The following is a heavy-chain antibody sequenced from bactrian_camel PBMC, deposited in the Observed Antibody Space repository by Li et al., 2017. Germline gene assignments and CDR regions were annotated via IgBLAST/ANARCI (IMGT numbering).Heavy chain of an antibody. CDR3: AAPALMGGRCALEIADFGY. V-gene: IGHV3S55*01. Sequence: HVQLVESGGGSVQAGGSLRLSCEASRYGRGCMGWFRHFPGMEREGVAVMDSDGSVTYADSVKGRFFVSRGDRKNTLNLQMNSLKPEDTAVYYCAAPALMGGRCALEIADFGYWGQGTQVTVS. CDR2: MDSDGSV. D-gene: IGHD7*01. CDR1: RYGRGC. J-gene: IGHJ6*01.